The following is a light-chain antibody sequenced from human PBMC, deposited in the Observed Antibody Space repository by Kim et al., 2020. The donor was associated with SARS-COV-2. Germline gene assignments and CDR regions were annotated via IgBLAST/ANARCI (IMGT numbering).Light chain of an antibody. CDR1: RSDVGGYNY. Sequence: PGQSITTSCTGTRSDVGGYNYVSWYQQHPGKAPKLMIYDVSNRPSGVSNRFSGSKSGNTASLTISGLQAEDEADYYCSSYTSSSTVFGGGTQLTVL. CDR2: DVS. CDR3: SSYTSSSTV. J-gene: IGLJ2*01. V-gene: IGLV2-14*03.